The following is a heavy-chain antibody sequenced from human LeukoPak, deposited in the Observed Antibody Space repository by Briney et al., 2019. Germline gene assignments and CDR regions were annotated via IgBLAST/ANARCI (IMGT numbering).Heavy chain of an antibody. Sequence: SETLSLTCTVSGGSISSYYWSWIRQPPGKGLEWIGYIYYSGSTNYNPSLKSRVTISVDTSKNQFSLKLSSVTAADTAVYYCARGREMATIRSPFDYWGQGTLVTVSS. CDR2: IYYSGST. J-gene: IGHJ4*02. D-gene: IGHD5-24*01. CDR3: ARGREMATIRSPFDY. CDR1: GGSISSYY. V-gene: IGHV4-59*08.